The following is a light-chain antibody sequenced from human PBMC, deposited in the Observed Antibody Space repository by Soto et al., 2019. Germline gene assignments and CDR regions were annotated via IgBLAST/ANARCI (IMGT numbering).Light chain of an antibody. Sequence: DIQMTQSPSSLSASVGDRVTITCRASQSISSYLNWYQQNPGKAPKLLIYAASSLQSGVPSRFSGSGSATDFTLTIISLQHEDFATYYCQQSSEATWTFGQGTKVEI. CDR1: QSISSY. CDR2: AAS. CDR3: QQSSEATWT. J-gene: IGKJ1*01. V-gene: IGKV1-39*01.